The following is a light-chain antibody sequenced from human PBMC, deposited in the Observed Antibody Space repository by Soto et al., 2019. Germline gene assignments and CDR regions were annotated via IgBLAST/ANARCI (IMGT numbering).Light chain of an antibody. CDR2: DAS. Sequence: DIQMTQSPSTLSASVGDSVTITCRASQSITIWLAWYQQKPGKAPKLLIYDASSLEGGVPSRFSGSGSGTEFTLTIRGLQPDDFATYYCKQYNSFSWTFGQGTKVDIK. J-gene: IGKJ1*01. CDR1: QSITIW. CDR3: KQYNSFSWT. V-gene: IGKV1-5*01.